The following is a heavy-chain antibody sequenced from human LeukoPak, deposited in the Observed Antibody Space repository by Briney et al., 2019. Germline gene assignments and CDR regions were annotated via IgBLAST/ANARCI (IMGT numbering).Heavy chain of an antibody. CDR3: AARRDTSVAGPGAFDI. CDR1: GYTFTSYD. Sequence: ASVKVSCKASGYTFTSYDINWVRQATGQGLEWMGWMNPNSGNTGYAQKFQGRVTMTRNTSISTAYMELSSLKVEDTAVYYCAARRDTSVAGPGAFDIWGQGTMVTVSS. CDR2: MNPNSGNT. D-gene: IGHD6-19*01. V-gene: IGHV1-8*01. J-gene: IGHJ3*02.